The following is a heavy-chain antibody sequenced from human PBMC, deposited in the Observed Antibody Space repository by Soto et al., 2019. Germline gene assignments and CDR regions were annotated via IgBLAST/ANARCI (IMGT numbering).Heavy chain of an antibody. CDR1: GGTFSSYT. D-gene: IGHD1-26*01. V-gene: IGHV1-69*01. CDR2: FVPIVGTT. Sequence: VQLVQSGAEVKQPGSSVKVSCKASGGTFSSYTVTWVRQAPGQGLEWMGGFVPIVGTTDYSQNFQGRLTITADESATTGYRELSSLTSDATARYYCAIGSTYSGEFEFWGQGTLVTVSS. J-gene: IGHJ4*02. CDR3: AIGSTYSGEFEF.